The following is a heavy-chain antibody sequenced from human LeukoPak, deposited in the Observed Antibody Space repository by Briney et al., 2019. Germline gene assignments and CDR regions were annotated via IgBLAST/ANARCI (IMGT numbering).Heavy chain of an antibody. CDR1: GYTFTSYY. CDR2: INPSGGST. CDR3: ARDGYYDSSGYYPYYFDY. D-gene: IGHD3-22*01. Sequence: GASVKVSCKASGYTFTSYYMHWVRQAPGQGLEWMGIINPSGGSTSYAQKFQGRVTMTRDMSTSTVYMELSSLRSEDTAVYYCARDGYYDSSGYYPYYFDYWGQGTLVTVSS. J-gene: IGHJ4*02. V-gene: IGHV1-46*01.